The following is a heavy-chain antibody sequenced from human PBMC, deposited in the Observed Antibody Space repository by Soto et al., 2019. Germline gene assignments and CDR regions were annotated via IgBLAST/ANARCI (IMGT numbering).Heavy chain of an antibody. V-gene: IGHV3-23*01. CDR1: GFTFSSYA. CDR3: ANSRGRFGELSWGR. J-gene: IGHJ4*02. CDR2: ISGSGGST. Sequence: GGSLRLSCAASGFTFSSYAMSWVRQAPGKGLEWVSAISGSGGSTYYADSVKGRFTISRDNSKNTLYLQMNSLRAEGTAVYYCANSRGRFGELSWGRWGQGTLVTVSS. D-gene: IGHD3-10*01.